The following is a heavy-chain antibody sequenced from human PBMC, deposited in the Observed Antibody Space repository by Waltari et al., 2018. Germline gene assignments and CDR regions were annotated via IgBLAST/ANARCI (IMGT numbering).Heavy chain of an antibody. CDR3: AREIVVVPAAIPNYFDY. J-gene: IGHJ4*02. CDR1: GGTFSSYA. D-gene: IGHD2-2*02. CDR2: IIPIRGIA. Sequence: QVQLVQSGAEVKKPGSSVKVSCKASGGTFSSYAISWVRQAPGQGLEWMGRIIPIRGIAKYAQKFQGRVTITADKSTSTAYMELSSLRSEDTAVYYCAREIVVVPAAIPNYFDYWGQGTLVTVSS. V-gene: IGHV1-69*04.